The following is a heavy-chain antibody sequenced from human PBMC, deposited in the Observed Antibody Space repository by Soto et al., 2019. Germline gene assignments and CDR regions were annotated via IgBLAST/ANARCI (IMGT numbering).Heavy chain of an antibody. J-gene: IGHJ4*02. CDR3: ARGFVGSVVPAAVLYYFDY. D-gene: IGHD2-2*01. Sequence: QVQLQQWGAGLLKPSETLSLTCAVYGGSFSGYYWSWIRQPPGKGLEWIGEINHSGSTNYNPSLKSRVTISVDTSKNQFSLKLSSVPAADTAVYYCARGFVGSVVPAAVLYYFDYWGQGTLVTVSS. V-gene: IGHV4-34*01. CDR2: INHSGST. CDR1: GGSFSGYY.